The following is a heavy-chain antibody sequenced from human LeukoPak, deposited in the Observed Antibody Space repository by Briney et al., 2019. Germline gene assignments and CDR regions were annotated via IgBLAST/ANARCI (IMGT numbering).Heavy chain of an antibody. D-gene: IGHD5-24*01. CDR2: ISSSSSYT. CDR3: ARDQGEGYSI. Sequence: PGGSLRLSSAASGFTFSDYYMSWIRQAPGKGLEWVSYISSSSSYTNYADSVKGRFTISRDNAKNSLYLQMNRLRAEDTAVYYCARDQGEGYSIWGQGTMVIVSS. CDR1: GFTFSDYY. J-gene: IGHJ3*02. V-gene: IGHV3-11*05.